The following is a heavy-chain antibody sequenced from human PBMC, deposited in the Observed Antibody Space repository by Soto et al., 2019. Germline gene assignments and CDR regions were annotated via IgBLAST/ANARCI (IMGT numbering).Heavy chain of an antibody. D-gene: IGHD4-17*01. CDR3: ARDWDTTVTTQPDC. CDR1: GYTFTSYG. CDR2: ISAYNGNT. J-gene: IGHJ4*02. V-gene: IGHV1-18*01. Sequence: QVQLVQSGAEAKKPRASVKVSCKASGYTFTSYGISWVRQAPGQGLEWMGWISAYNGNTNYAQKLQGRVTMTTDTSTSTGYMELRRLRSDDTGVYFCARDWDTTVTTQPDCWGQGTLVTVSS.